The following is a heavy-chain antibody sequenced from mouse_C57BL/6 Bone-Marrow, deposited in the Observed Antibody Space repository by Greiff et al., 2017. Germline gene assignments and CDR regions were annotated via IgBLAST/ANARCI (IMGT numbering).Heavy chain of an antibody. Sequence: ESGPGLVKPSQSLSLTCSVTGYSITSGYYWNWIRQFPGNKLEWMGYISYDGSNNYNPSLKNRISITRDTSKNQFFLKLNSVTTEDTATYYCARADYYGSSYVRYFDVWGTGTTVTVSS. CDR2: ISYDGSN. CDR1: GYSITSGYY. J-gene: IGHJ1*03. D-gene: IGHD1-1*01. V-gene: IGHV3-6*01. CDR3: ARADYYGSSYVRYFDV.